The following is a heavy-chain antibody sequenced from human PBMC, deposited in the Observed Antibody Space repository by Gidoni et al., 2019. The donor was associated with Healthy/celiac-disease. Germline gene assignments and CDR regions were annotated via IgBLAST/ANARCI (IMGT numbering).Heavy chain of an antibody. CDR1: GFTFSGSA. Sequence: EVQLVESGGGLVQPGGSLKLSCAASGFTFSGSAMHWVRQASGKGLEWVGRIRSKANSYATAYAASVKGRFTISRDDSKNTAYLQMNSLKTEDTAVYYCTRHDHLNDAFDIWGQGTMVTVSS. J-gene: IGHJ3*02. CDR2: IRSKANSYAT. CDR3: TRHDHLNDAFDI. V-gene: IGHV3-73*02.